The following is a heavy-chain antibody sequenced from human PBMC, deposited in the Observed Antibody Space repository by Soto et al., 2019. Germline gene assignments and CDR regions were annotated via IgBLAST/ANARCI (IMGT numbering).Heavy chain of an antibody. CDR3: ARGSYTSYDFWSGYRQNNWFDP. Sequence: ASVKVSCKASGYTFTSYDINWVRQATGQGLEWMGWMNPNSGNTGYAQKFQGRVTMTRNTSISTAYMELSSLRSEDTAVYYCARGSYTSYDFWSGYRQNNWFDPWGQGTLVTVSS. J-gene: IGHJ5*02. CDR1: GYTFTSYD. D-gene: IGHD3-3*01. CDR2: MNPNSGNT. V-gene: IGHV1-8*01.